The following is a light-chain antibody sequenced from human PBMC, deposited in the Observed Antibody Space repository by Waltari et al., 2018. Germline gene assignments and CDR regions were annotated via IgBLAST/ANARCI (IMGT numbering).Light chain of an antibody. CDR2: DVT. V-gene: IGLV2-11*01. CDR3: CSYGGSYTWV. J-gene: IGLJ3*02. Sequence: QSALTQPRPVSGSPGQSVPISCTGTSNDIGFYNYVSWYQQHPGKAPKVLIYDVTKRPSGVPDRFSGSKSGNTASLTISGLQAEDEADYYCCSYGGSYTWVFGGGTWLTVL. CDR1: SNDIGFYNY.